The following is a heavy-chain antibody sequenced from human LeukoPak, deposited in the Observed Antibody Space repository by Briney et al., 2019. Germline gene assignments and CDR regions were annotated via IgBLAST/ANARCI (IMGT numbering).Heavy chain of an antibody. Sequence: SETLSLTCAVYGGSFSGYYWSWIRQPPGKGLEWIGEINHSGSTNYNPSLKSRVTISVDTSKNQFSLKLSSVTTADTAVYYCARGVGNYYDSSGYYDPWGQGTLVTVSS. CDR1: GGSFSGYY. D-gene: IGHD3-22*01. J-gene: IGHJ5*02. CDR2: INHSGST. CDR3: ARGVGNYYDSSGYYDP. V-gene: IGHV4-34*01.